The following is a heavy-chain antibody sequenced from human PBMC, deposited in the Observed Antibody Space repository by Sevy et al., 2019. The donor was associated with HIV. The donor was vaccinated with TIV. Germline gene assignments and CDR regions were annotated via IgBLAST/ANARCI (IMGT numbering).Heavy chain of an antibody. CDR2: INGDGSST. D-gene: IGHD6-19*01. CDR3: ARWRAVAGSPHAFDI. V-gene: IGHV3-74*01. CDR1: GFTFSSYW. J-gene: IGHJ3*02. Sequence: GGSLRLSCAASGFTFSSYWMHWVRQAPGKGLMWVSRINGDGSSTSYADSVKGRFTISRDNAKNTLYLQMNSLRAEDTDVYYCARWRAVAGSPHAFDIWGQGTMVTVSS.